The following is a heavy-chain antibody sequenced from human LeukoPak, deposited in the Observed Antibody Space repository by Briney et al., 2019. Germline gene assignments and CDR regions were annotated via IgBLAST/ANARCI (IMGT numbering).Heavy chain of an antibody. V-gene: IGHV1-24*01. D-gene: IGHD3-3*01. Sequence: ASVKVSCKVSGYTLTELSMHWVRQAPGKRLEWMGGFDPEDGETIYAQKFQGRVTMTEDTSTDTAYMELSSLRSEDTAVYYCATEGRYYDFWSGYQDYWGQGTLVTVSS. CDR1: GYTLTELS. CDR2: FDPEDGET. CDR3: ATEGRYYDFWSGYQDY. J-gene: IGHJ4*02.